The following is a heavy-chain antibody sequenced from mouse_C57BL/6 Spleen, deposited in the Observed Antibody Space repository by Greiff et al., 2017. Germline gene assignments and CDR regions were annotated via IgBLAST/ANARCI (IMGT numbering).Heavy chain of an antibody. D-gene: IGHD1-1*01. CDR1: GYTFTSYW. V-gene: IGHV1-61*01. CDR2: IYPSASET. Sequence: QVQLQQPGAELVRPGSSVKLSCKASGYTFTSYWMDWVKQRPGQGLEWIGNIYPSASETHYNQKFKDKATLTVAKSSSTAYMQLSSLTSEDSAVYYCARGAYGSSYGFAYWGQGTLVTVSA. J-gene: IGHJ3*01. CDR3: ARGAYGSSYGFAY.